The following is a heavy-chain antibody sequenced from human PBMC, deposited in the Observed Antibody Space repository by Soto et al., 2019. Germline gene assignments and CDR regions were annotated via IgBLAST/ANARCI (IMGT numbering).Heavy chain of an antibody. CDR2: IYHSGST. CDR3: ARVPSP. V-gene: IGHV4-30-2*01. J-gene: IGHJ5*02. CDR1: SGSINSGGYS. Sequence: SETLSLTCAVSSGSINSGGYSWSWIRQPPGKGLEWIGYIYHSGSTYYNPSLKSRVTISVDRSKNQFSLKLSSVTAADTAVYYCARVPSPWGQGTLVTVSS.